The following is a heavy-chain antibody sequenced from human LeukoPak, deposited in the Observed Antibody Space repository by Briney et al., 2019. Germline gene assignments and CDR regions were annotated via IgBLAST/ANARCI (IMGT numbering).Heavy chain of an antibody. CDR2: ISSSSSYI. CDR3: ARDFEKVVPAAIAYYYYGIDV. CDR1: GFTFSSYS. D-gene: IGHD2-2*02. V-gene: IGHV3-21*01. Sequence: GGSLRLSCAASGFTFSSYSMNWVRQAPGKGLEWVSSISSSSSYIYYADSVKGRFTISRDNAKNSLYLQMNSLRAEDTAVYYCARDFEKVVPAAIAYYYYGIDVWGKGTTVTVSS. J-gene: IGHJ6*04.